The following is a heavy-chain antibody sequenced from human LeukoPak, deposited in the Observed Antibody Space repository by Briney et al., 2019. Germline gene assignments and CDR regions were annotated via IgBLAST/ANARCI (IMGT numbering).Heavy chain of an antibody. CDR3: AKDEVFDTSGYYLVPEDVGQIIDY. J-gene: IGHJ4*02. CDR2: ISGSGGTT. V-gene: IGHV3-23*01. D-gene: IGHD3-22*01. CDR1: EFILSNFA. Sequence: SGGSLRLSCAASEFILSNFAMNWVRQAPGKGLEWVSAISGSGGTTNYADSVKGRFTISRDNSKNTVYLQMNSLRAEDTAVYYCAKDEVFDTSGYYLVPEDVGQIIDYWGQGTLVTVSS.